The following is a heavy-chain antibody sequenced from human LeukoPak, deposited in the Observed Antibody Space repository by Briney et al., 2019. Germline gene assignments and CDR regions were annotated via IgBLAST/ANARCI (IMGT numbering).Heavy chain of an antibody. Sequence: SETLSLTCAVYGGSFSGYYWSWIRQPPGKGLEWIGEINHSGSTNYNPSLKSRVTISVDTSKNQFSLKLSSVIAADTAAYYCARPKGYSYANYFDYWGQGTLVTVSS. CDR1: GGSFSGYY. CDR3: ARPKGYSYANYFDY. J-gene: IGHJ4*02. V-gene: IGHV4-34*01. CDR2: INHSGST. D-gene: IGHD5-18*01.